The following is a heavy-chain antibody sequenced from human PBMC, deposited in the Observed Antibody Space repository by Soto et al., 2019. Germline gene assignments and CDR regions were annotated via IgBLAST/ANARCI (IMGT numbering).Heavy chain of an antibody. Sequence: ASVKVSCKASGGTFSSYAISWVRQAPGQGLEWMGGIIPIFGTANYAQKFQGRVTITADESTSTAYMELSSLRSEDTAVYYCATPGDTAMVTHFDYWGQGTLVTVSS. CDR1: GGTFSSYA. CDR3: ATPGDTAMVTHFDY. CDR2: IIPIFGTA. D-gene: IGHD5-18*01. V-gene: IGHV1-69*13. J-gene: IGHJ4*02.